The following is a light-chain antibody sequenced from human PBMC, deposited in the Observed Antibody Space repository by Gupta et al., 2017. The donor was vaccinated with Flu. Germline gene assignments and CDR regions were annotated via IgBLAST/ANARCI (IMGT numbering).Light chain of an antibody. V-gene: IGKV4-1*01. CDR1: QSVLYSSDSKNY. J-gene: IGKJ5*01. CDR3: QQWDSTPFT. CDR2: WAT. Sequence: DIVMTQSPDSLAVSLGERATINCKSSQSVLYSSDSKNYLAWYQQKPGQPPRLLIYWATSRESGVPDRFSGSGSGTDFTLTISSRQAEDVAIYYCQQWDSTPFTFGQGTRLDIK.